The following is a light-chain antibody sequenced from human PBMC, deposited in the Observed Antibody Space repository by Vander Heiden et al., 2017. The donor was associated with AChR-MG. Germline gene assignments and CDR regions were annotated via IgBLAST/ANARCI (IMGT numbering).Light chain of an antibody. Sequence: DIQMTQSPSSLSASVGDRVTITCRASQTIRSYLNWYQQKPGKAPNLLIYAASTLQSGVPSRFSGSGSGTDFALIISSLQPEDFATYYCQQSYSTPRTFGQGTKVEIK. CDR2: AAS. CDR1: QTIRSY. CDR3: QQSYSTPRT. V-gene: IGKV1-39*01. J-gene: IGKJ1*01.